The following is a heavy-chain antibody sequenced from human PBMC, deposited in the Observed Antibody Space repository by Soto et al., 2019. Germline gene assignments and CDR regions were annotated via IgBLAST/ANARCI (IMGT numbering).Heavy chain of an antibody. J-gene: IGHJ4*02. CDR2: IRQDGSER. Sequence: EVHLVESGGGLVQPGESLRLSCAASEFTFTSYWMSWVRQAPGKGLEWVANIRQDGSERYYVDSVKGRFTISRDNAKNSLYLQMDSLRVEDTAVYYCARGVTSMDYWGQGTLVTVSS. CDR1: EFTFTSYW. D-gene: IGHD4-17*01. CDR3: ARGVTSMDY. V-gene: IGHV3-7*01.